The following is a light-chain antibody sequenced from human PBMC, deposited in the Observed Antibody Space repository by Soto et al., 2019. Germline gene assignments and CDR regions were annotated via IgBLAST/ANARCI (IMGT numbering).Light chain of an antibody. V-gene: IGKV3-20*01. J-gene: IGKJ1*01. Sequence: EIFLTRSPATLSVSPGQRVTLSCGASQSVDINLAWYQQKPGQAPRLLIYGASSRAAGIPDRFSGSGSGTDFTLTISRLEPEDLAVYYCQQYGSSPETFGQGTKVDI. CDR1: QSVDIN. CDR3: QQYGSSPET. CDR2: GAS.